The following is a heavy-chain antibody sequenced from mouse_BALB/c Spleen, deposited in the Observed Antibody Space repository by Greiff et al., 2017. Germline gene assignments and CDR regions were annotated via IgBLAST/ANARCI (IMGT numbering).Heavy chain of an antibody. J-gene: IGHJ2*01. Sequence: QVQLQQSGPELVKPGASVRISCKASGYTFTSYYIHWVKQRPGQGLEWIGWIYPGNVNTKYNEKFKGKATLTADKSSSTAYMQLSSLTSEDSAVYFCARGDYDEVFDYWGQGTTLTVSS. CDR2: IYPGNVNT. CDR3: ARGDYDEVFDY. D-gene: IGHD2-4*01. CDR1: GYTFTSYY. V-gene: IGHV1S56*01.